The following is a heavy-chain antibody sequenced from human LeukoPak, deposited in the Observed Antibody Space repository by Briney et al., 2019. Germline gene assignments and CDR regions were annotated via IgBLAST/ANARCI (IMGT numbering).Heavy chain of an antibody. CDR2: IHTSGST. V-gene: IGHV4-4*07. Sequence: SETLSLTCTVSGGSISSYDWSWVRQPAGRGLEWIGRIHTSGSTDYNPSLESRVTMSVDTSKNQFSLKLSSVTAADTAVYYCAREGSMTARPFVSIDYWGQGTLVTVSS. CDR3: AREGSMTARPFVSIDY. J-gene: IGHJ4*02. D-gene: IGHD6-6*01. CDR1: GGSISSYD.